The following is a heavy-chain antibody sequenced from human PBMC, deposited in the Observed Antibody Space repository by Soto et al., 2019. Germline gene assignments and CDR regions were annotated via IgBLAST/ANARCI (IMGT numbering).Heavy chain of an antibody. CDR3: ARDLLYGDYATSRFDP. D-gene: IGHD4-17*01. J-gene: IGHJ5*02. V-gene: IGHV1-46*03. CDR2: INPSGGST. CDR1: GYTFTSYY. Sequence: QVQLVQSGAEVKKPGASVKVSCKASGYTFTSYYMHWVRQAPGQGLEWMGIINPSGGSTSYAQKFQGRVTMTRDTSTSTVYMELSSLRSEDTAVYYCARDLLYGDYATSRFDPWGQGTLVTVSS.